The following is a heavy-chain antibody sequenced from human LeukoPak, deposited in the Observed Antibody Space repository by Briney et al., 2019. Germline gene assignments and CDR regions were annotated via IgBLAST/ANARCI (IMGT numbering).Heavy chain of an antibody. CDR3: ARGRGTTMVREVITNYFDL. Sequence: GASVKVSCRASGYTFTAHYIHWVRQAPGQGLEWMGWIDPNSGGTNYAQKFLGSVTMTGDTSINTAFMELSRLRSDDTAIYYCARGRGTTMVREVITNYFDLWGRGSLSLSPQ. CDR2: IDPNSGGT. J-gene: IGHJ2*01. CDR1: GYTFTAHY. D-gene: IGHD3-10*01. V-gene: IGHV1-2*02.